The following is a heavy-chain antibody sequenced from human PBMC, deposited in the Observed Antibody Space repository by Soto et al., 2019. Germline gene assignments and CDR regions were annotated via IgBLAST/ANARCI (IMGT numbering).Heavy chain of an antibody. CDR1: GFNFRDYW. V-gene: IGHV3-7*01. CDR2: IKADGREK. Sequence: GGSLRLSCAASGFNFRDYWMSWVRQAPGRGLECVAKIKADGREKYYVDSVKGRFTVSRDNAKSSVFLQMNSLRVEDTALYYCVRDPAYGAFDIWGQGTMVTVSS. D-gene: IGHD2-21*01. CDR3: VRDPAYGAFDI. J-gene: IGHJ3*02.